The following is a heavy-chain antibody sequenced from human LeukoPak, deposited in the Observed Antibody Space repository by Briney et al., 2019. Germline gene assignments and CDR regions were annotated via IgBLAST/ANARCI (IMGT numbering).Heavy chain of an antibody. Sequence: SQTLSLTCAISGDSVSSNSAAWNWIRQSPSRGLGWLGRTYYRSKWYNDYAVSVKSRITINPDTSKNQFPLQLNSVTPEDTAVYYCARVSTNTDYGDGYYYYYYGMDVWGQGTTVTVSS. CDR1: GDSVSSNSAA. CDR2: TYYRSKWYN. V-gene: IGHV6-1*01. J-gene: IGHJ6*02. D-gene: IGHD4-17*01. CDR3: ARVSTNTDYGDGYYYYYYGMDV.